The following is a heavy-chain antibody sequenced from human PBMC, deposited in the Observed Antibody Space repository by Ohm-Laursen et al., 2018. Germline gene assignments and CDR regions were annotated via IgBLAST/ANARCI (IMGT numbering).Heavy chain of an antibody. J-gene: IGHJ4*02. CDR2: ISYDGSNE. Sequence: SLRLSCSASGFTFSNYGVDWVRQAPGKGLEWVAGISYDGSNEYYGDSVKGRFSISRDNARNTLYLQMNSLRVEDTAVYYCVRGNEGPDYWGRGTLVTVSS. CDR3: VRGNEGPDY. CDR1: GFTFSNYG. V-gene: IGHV3-33*01.